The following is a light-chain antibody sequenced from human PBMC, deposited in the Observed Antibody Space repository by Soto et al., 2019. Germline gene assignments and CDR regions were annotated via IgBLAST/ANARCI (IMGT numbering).Light chain of an antibody. CDR1: SSNIGSNI. CDR3: AAWDDSLKGVV. J-gene: IGLJ2*01. Sequence: QSVVTQPPSASAAPGQRVTISCSGSSSNIGSNIVNWYQQVPGTAPKLLIYSNNHRPSGVPDRFSGSKSGTSASLAISGLQSEDEADYYCAAWDDSLKGVVFGGGTKFTVL. V-gene: IGLV1-44*01. CDR2: SNN.